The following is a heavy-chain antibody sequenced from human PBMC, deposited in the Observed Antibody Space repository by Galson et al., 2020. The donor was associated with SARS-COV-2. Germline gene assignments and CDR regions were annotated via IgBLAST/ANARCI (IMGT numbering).Heavy chain of an antibody. CDR2: IYYSGST. CDR1: GGSVSSGSYY. CDR3: ARDIGMYGSGYYYYYYGMDV. Sequence: SETLSLTCTVSGGSVSSGSYYWSWIRQPPGKGLEWIGYIYYSGSTNYNPSLKSRVTISVDTSKNQFSLKLSSVTAADTAVYYCARDIGMYGSGYYYYYYGMDVWGQGTTVTVSS. D-gene: IGHD2-15*01. V-gene: IGHV4-61*01. J-gene: IGHJ6*02.